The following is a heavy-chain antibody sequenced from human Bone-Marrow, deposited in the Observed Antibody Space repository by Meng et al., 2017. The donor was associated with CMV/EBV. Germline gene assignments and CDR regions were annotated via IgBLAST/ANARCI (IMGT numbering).Heavy chain of an antibody. V-gene: IGHV6-1*01. D-gene: IGHD3-3*01. Sequence: SETLSLTCDISGASVSSNRLAWNWIRQSPSRGLEWLGRTYYRSEWYSDYALSVRGRIFINPDTSNNQFSLHFISVTPEDTAVYYCVGGFAEEWPAALAIWGQGTMVTVSS. CDR2: TYYRSEWYS. J-gene: IGHJ3*02. CDR3: VGGFAEEWPAALAI. CDR1: GASVSSNRLA.